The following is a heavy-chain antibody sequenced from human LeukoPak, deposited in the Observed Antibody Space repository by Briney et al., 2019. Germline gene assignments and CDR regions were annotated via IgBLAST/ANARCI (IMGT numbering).Heavy chain of an antibody. CDR3: ARNGLGSGKYDP. D-gene: IGHD3-10*01. Sequence: SDTLSLTCAVSGYAISSSNRWGWIRQAPGKGLEWIGYIHYTGSTYYSPSLKSRATMAVDMSKNQFSLKLSSVTAVDTAVYYCARNGLGSGKYDPWGQGILVTVSS. V-gene: IGHV4-28*01. CDR1: GYAISSSNR. CDR2: IHYTGST. J-gene: IGHJ5*02.